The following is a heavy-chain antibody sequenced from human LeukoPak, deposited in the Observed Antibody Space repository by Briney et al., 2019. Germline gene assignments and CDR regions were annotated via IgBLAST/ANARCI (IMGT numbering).Heavy chain of an antibody. V-gene: IGHV2-5*02. J-gene: IGHJ4*02. CDR2: IYWDDNK. CDR1: GFSPITTGVG. CDR3: AHYGDYRFMYYFDH. D-gene: IGHD2-21*02. Sequence: ESGPTLVKPTETLTLNCSFSGFSPITTGVGVGWIRQPPGKALEWLALIYWDDNKIYSPSLKSRLTITKDTSKNQVVLTMTNMDPVDTATYYCAHYGDYRFMYYFDHWGQGTLVTVSS.